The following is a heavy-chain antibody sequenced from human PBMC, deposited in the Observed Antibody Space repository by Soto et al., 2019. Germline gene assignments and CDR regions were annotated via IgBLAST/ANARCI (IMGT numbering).Heavy chain of an antibody. D-gene: IGHD2-15*01. CDR1: GYTFTSYG. Sequence: QVQLVQSGAEVKKPGASVKVSCKASGYTFTSYGISWVRQAPGQGLEWMGWISAYNGNTNYAQKLQGRVTMTTDTSTSTAYMELRSLISDDTAVYYCAGVDCSGGSCYPTFDYWGQGTLSPSPQ. J-gene: IGHJ4*02. CDR3: AGVDCSGGSCYPTFDY. CDR2: ISAYNGNT. V-gene: IGHV1-18*01.